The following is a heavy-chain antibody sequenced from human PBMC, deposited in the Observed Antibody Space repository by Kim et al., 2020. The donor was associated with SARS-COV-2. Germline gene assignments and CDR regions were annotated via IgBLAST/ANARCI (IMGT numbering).Heavy chain of an antibody. CDR3: ARDGEEMATKFDY. V-gene: IGHV3-21*01. Sequence: GGSLRLSCAASGFTFSSYSMNWVRQAPGKGLEWVSSISSSSSYIYYADSVKGRFTISRDNAKNSLYLQMNSLRAEDTAVYYCARDGEEMATKFDYWGQGTLVTVSS. J-gene: IGHJ4*02. CDR1: GFTFSSYS. CDR2: ISSSSSYI. D-gene: IGHD5-12*01.